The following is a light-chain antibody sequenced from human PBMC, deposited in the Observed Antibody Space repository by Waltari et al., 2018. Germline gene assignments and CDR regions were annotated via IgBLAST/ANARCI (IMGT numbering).Light chain of an antibody. CDR1: QTISIY. Sequence: DSQMPNPPPPLPPQLGDRVPSTCRASQTISIYLNWFQQKSGKAPKPLIYVASSLQSGVPSRFSGSGSGTDFTLTISSLQPEDFATYYCQQTYSTPCTFGQGTKLEIK. J-gene: IGKJ2*02. CDR3: QQTYSTPCT. CDR2: VAS. V-gene: IGKV1-39*01.